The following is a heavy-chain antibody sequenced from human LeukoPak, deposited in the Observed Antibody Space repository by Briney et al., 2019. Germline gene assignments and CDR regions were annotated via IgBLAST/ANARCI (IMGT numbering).Heavy chain of an antibody. CDR1: GFTFSSYA. CDR3: ARDLWEQQLVDY. V-gene: IGHV3-30-3*01. Sequence: QPGRSLRLSCAASGFTFSSYAMHWVRQAPGKGLEWVAVISYDGSNKYYADSVKGRFTISRDNSKNTLYLQMNSLRAEDTAVCYCARDLWEQQLVDYWGQGTLVTVSS. J-gene: IGHJ4*02. D-gene: IGHD6-13*01. CDR2: ISYDGSNK.